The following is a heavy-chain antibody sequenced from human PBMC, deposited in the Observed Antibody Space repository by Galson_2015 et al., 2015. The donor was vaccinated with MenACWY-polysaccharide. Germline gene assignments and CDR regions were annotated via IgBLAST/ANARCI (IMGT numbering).Heavy chain of an antibody. CDR2: MNPNNGNT. CDR1: GYNFNSYD. J-gene: IGHJ4*01. D-gene: IGHD2-21*01. V-gene: IGHV1-8*01. Sequence: SVKVSCKASGYNFNSYDINWVRQATGQGLEWMGWMNPNNGNTGYAQTLQGTVTMTRATSITTAYMELSSLTSEDTAVYYCARWTSRGDPDGYLDYWGHGTLVTVSS. CDR3: ARWTSRGDPDGYLDY.